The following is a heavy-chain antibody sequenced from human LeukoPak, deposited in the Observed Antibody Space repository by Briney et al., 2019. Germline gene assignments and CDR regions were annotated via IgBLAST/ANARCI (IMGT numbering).Heavy chain of an antibody. CDR3: ANSGYDLYYFDY. CDR1: GFTFSSYW. CDR2: IKQDGSEK. Sequence: GGSLRLSCAASGFTFSSYWMSWVRQAPGKGLEWVANIKQDGSEKYYVDSVKGRFTISRDYAKNSLYLQMNSLRAEDTAVYYCANSGYDLYYFDYWGQGTLVTVSS. D-gene: IGHD5-12*01. V-gene: IGHV3-7*01. J-gene: IGHJ4*02.